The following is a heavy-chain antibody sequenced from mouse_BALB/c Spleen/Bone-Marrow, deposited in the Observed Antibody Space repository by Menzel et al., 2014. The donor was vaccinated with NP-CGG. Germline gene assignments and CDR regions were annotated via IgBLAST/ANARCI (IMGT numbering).Heavy chain of an antibody. CDR1: DYTFTTYW. CDR2: IDPSTSET. V-gene: IGHV1-52*01. J-gene: IGHJ4*01. CDR3: ARRTLAMDY. Sequence: VQLVESGPDLVRPGSSVKMSCKAPDYTFTTYWMHWVKQRPGQGLEWIGMIDPSTSETRLNQKFKDKATLIVDKSSNTAYMQLSSLTSEDSAVYYCARRTLAMDYWGQGTSVTVSS.